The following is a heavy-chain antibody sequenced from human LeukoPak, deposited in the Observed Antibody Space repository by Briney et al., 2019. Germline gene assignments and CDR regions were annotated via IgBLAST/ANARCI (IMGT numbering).Heavy chain of an antibody. J-gene: IGHJ4*02. Sequence: ASVKVSCKASGYTFRGNYIHWLRQAPGQGLEWMGWIDANNGDTKSAQKFQGRVTMSRETSISTAYMDLSSLSPDDAAVYHCARDPSSVTLYFFDYWGQGTLVTVSS. CDR3: ARDPSSVTLYFFDY. CDR2: IDANNGDT. CDR1: GYTFRGNY. D-gene: IGHD4-11*01. V-gene: IGHV1-2*02.